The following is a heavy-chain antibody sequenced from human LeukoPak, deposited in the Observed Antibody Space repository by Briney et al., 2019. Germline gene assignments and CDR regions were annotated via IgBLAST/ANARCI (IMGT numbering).Heavy chain of an antibody. J-gene: IGHJ4*02. D-gene: IGHD3-22*01. CDR3: ARDSPPRYYYDSSGYSYYFDY. CDR2: IIPIFGTA. V-gene: IGHV1-69*13. CDR1: GGTFSSYA. Sequence: GASVKVSCKASGGTFSSYAISWVRQAPGQGLEWMGGIIPIFGTANYAQKFQGRVTITADESTSTAYMELSSLRSEDTAVYYCARDSPPRYYYDSSGYSYYFDYWGQGTLVTVSS.